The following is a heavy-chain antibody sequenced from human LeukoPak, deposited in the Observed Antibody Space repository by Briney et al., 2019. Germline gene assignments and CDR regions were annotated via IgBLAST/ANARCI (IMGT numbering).Heavy chain of an antibody. CDR1: GGSISSSTYY. CDR3: AYTNFGIAVAGGY. D-gene: IGHD6-19*01. J-gene: IGHJ4*02. Sequence: SETLSLTCSVSGGSISSSTYYWGWIRQPPGEGLGWIGSIYYSGSTYYNPSIKSRVTISVDTSKNQVSLKVSSVTAADTAVYYCAYTNFGIAVAGGYWGQGTLVTVSS. CDR2: IYYSGST. V-gene: IGHV4-39*01.